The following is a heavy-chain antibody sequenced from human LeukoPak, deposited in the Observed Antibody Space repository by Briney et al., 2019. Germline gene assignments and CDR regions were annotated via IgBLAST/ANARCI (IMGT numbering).Heavy chain of an antibody. V-gene: IGHV3-7*01. D-gene: IGHD4-23*01. CDR2: INKDGSDK. J-gene: IGHJ4*02. CDR3: ARDAGYGGNSDY. CDR1: GFTFNMYW. Sequence: GGSLRLSCAASGFTFNMYWMTWVRQAPGKGLESVAYINKDGSDKYYVDSVKGRFAVSRDNAKNSLYLQMNSLRAEDTAVYYCARDAGYGGNSDYRGQGTLVTVSS.